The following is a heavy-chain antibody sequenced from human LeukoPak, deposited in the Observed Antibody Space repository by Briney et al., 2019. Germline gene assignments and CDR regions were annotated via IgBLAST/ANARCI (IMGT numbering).Heavy chain of an antibody. CDR2: FTSRSGTI. D-gene: IGHD6-13*01. CDR3: ARESSGIAATDKIDF. V-gene: IGHV3-21*01. J-gene: IGHJ4*02. CDR1: GFTFSNYW. Sequence: GGSLRLSCAASGFTFSNYWMSWVRQAPGKGLEWVSSFTSRSGTIYYADSVKGRFTISRDNAKNSLFLQMSSLRVEDTAVYYCARESSGIAATDKIDFWGQGTLVTVSS.